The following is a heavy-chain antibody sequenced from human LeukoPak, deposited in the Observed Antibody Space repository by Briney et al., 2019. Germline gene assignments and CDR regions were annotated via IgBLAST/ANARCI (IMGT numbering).Heavy chain of an antibody. V-gene: IGHV4-61*08. CDR3: ARDQNYDILTGYYGWFDP. J-gene: IGHJ5*02. CDR1: GGSISNREYY. CDR2: IYYSGST. D-gene: IGHD3-9*01. Sequence: SETLSLTCTVSGGSISNREYYWSWIRQPPGKGLEWIGYIYYSGSTNYNPSLKSRVTISVDTSKNQFSLKLSSVTAADTAVYYCARDQNYDILTGYYGWFDPWGQGTLVTVSS.